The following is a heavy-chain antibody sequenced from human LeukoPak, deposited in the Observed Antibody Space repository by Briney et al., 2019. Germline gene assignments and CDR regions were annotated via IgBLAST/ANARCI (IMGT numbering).Heavy chain of an antibody. CDR3: ARDSFAGYSSSWHFDN. Sequence: ASVKVSCKASGYTFTGHYMHWGRQAPGQGLEWMGWINPSSGGIKYAQNFQGRVAMTRDTSISTAYMELSRLTSDDTAIYYCARDSFAGYSSSWHFDNWGQGSLVTVSS. CDR2: INPSSGGI. V-gene: IGHV1-2*02. CDR1: GYTFTGHY. J-gene: IGHJ4*02. D-gene: IGHD6-13*01.